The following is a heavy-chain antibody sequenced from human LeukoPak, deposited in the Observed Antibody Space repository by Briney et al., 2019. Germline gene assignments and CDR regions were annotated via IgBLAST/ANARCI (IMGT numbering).Heavy chain of an antibody. D-gene: IGHD1-26*01. CDR1: EFSFSIYE. CDR2: ISSSGKSI. J-gene: IGHJ5*01. CDR3: ARGGSAASTNWFDS. V-gene: IGHV3-48*03. Sequence: GGSLRLSCAASEFSFSIYEMNCVRQTPGKGLEWLSYISSSGKSIYYADSVKGRFTISRDNAKNSVYLQMNSLRVEDTAVYYCARGGSAASTNWFDSWGQGTLVTVSS.